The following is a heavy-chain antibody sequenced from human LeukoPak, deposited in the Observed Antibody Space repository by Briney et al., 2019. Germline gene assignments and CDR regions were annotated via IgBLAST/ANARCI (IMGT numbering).Heavy chain of an antibody. D-gene: IGHD2-2*02. CDR3: AVNSGDCSSTSCYMDY. J-gene: IGHJ4*02. V-gene: IGHV4-34*01. CDR1: GGSFSGYY. Sequence: SETLSLTCAVYGGSFSGYYWSWIRQPPGKGLEWIGGINHSGSTNYNPSLKGRVTISVDTSKNQFSLKLSSVTAADTAVYYCAVNSGDCSSTSCYMDYWGQGTLVTVSS. CDR2: INHSGST.